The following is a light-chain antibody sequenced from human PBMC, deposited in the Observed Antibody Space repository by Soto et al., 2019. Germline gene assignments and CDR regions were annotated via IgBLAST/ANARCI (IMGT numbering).Light chain of an antibody. Sequence: QSALTQPASVSGSPGQSITISCTGTISDIGAYNYVSWYQQHPGKAPKLMIYEVSNRPSGVSSRFSGSKSGDTASLTISGLQAEDEAHYYCSSYTQSIYFVFGTGTKVTVL. CDR3: SSYTQSIYFV. CDR2: EVS. V-gene: IGLV2-14*01. CDR1: ISDIGAYNY. J-gene: IGLJ1*01.